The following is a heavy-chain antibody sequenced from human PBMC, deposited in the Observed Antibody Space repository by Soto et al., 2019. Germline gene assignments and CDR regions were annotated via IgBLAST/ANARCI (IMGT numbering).Heavy chain of an antibody. V-gene: IGHV2-5*02. CDR1: GFSLSTSGVG. J-gene: IGHJ5*02. CDR3: AHRLGRYCSGGSCYYDWFDP. D-gene: IGHD2-15*01. CDR2: IYWDDDK. Sequence: SGPTLVNPTQTLTLTCTFSGFSLSTSGVGVGWIRQPPGKALEWLALIYWDDDKRYSPSLKSRLTITKDTSKNQVVLTMTKMDPVDTATYYCAHRLGRYCSGGSCYYDWFDPWGQGTLVTVSS.